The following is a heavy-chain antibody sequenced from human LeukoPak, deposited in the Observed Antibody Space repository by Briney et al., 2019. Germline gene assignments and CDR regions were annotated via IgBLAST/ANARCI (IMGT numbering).Heavy chain of an antibody. CDR2: IYPGDSDT. CDR3: ARRSRGYCSSTSCFFDS. V-gene: IGHV5-51*01. CDR1: GYSFTSYW. Sequence: GESLKISCKGSGYSFTSYWIAWVRRMPGKGLEWMGIIYPGDSDTRNSPSFQGQVTISADKSISTAYLQWSSLKAADTAMYYCARRSRGYCSSTSCFFDSWGKGTLVTVSS. D-gene: IGHD2-2*01. J-gene: IGHJ4*02.